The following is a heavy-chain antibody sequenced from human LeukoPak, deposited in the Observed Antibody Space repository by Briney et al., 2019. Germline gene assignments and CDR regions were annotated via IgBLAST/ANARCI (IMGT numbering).Heavy chain of an antibody. CDR1: GFNFSRNG. Sequence: GGSLRLSCAASGFNFSRNGMHWVRQAPGQGLEWVAFIRFDGTNKFYGASVRGRFTISRDNSKNTLYLQMNSLRAEDTAVYYCARDFDDVNGDYDYIPEYWGRGMLVAVSS. CDR3: ARDFDDVNGDYDYIPEY. V-gene: IGHV3-30*02. J-gene: IGHJ4*02. D-gene: IGHD2-21*01. CDR2: IRFDGTNK.